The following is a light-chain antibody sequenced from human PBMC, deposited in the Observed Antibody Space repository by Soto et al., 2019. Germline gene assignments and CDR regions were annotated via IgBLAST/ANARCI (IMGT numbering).Light chain of an antibody. CDR2: DVS. J-gene: IGKJ3*01. Sequence: EIVLTQSPATLSLSPGERATLSCRASQSVDNYLAWYQQKPGQAPRLLIYDVSNRATGTPSSFSDSGSGTDFTLSIRSLEPEDFAVYYCQQRSNRPRFTFGPGTKVDIK. V-gene: IGKV3-11*01. CDR1: QSVDNY. CDR3: QQRSNRPRFT.